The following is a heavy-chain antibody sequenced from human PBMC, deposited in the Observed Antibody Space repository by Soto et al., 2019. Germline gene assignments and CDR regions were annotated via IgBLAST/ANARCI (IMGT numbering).Heavy chain of an antibody. J-gene: IGHJ5*01. CDR1: GFTFSSYW. CDR3: ARQNGPEYYYDSSGSSNWFDS. V-gene: IGHV3-7*03. Sequence: GGSLRLSCAASGFTFSSYWMSWVRQAPGKGLEWVANIKQDGSEKYYVDSVKGRFTISRDNAKNSLYLQMNSLRAEDTAVYHCARQNGPEYYYDSSGSSNWFDSSGQGTLVTVSS. CDR2: IKQDGSEK. D-gene: IGHD3-22*01.